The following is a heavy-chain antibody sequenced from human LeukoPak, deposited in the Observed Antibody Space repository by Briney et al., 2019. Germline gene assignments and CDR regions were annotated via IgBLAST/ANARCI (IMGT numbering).Heavy chain of an antibody. V-gene: IGHV1-3*01. CDR3: ARGDYYDSSGLAWFDP. D-gene: IGHD3-22*01. CDR2: INAGNGNT. CDR1: GYTFTSYA. Sequence: GASVKVSCKASGYTFTSYAMHWVRQAPGQRLEWMGWINAGNGNTKYSQKFQGRVTITADESTSTAYMELSSLRSEDTAVYYCARGDYYDSSGLAWFDPWGQGTLVTVSS. J-gene: IGHJ5*02.